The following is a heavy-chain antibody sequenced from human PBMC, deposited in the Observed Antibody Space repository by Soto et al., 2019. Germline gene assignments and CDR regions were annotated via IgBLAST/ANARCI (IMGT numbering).Heavy chain of an antibody. Sequence: PGGSLRLSCAASGFTFSTYVMNWVRQAPGQGLEWVSIILGGGASIYYADSVKGRFTISGDSSKNTVSLEMTSLRAEDTAVYYCAKGGRQWLVTSDFNYWGQGALVTVSS. V-gene: IGHV3-23*01. CDR1: GFTFSTYV. CDR3: AKGGRQWLVTSDFNY. D-gene: IGHD6-19*01. CDR2: ILGGGASI. J-gene: IGHJ4*02.